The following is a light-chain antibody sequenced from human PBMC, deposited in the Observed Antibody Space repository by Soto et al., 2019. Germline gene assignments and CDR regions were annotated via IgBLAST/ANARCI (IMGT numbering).Light chain of an antibody. CDR3: QHYNAWPWT. Sequence: ETVMTQSPGTLSVSLGERATLSCRASQSVSIHLAWYQQKPGQAPRLLIYGASTRATGSPARFSGSGSGTEFTLTISSLQSEDFAVYYCQHYNAWPWTFGQGTKVDIK. CDR1: QSVSIH. CDR2: GAS. V-gene: IGKV3-15*01. J-gene: IGKJ1*01.